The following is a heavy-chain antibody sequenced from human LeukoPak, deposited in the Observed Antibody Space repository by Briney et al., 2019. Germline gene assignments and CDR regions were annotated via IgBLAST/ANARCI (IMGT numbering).Heavy chain of an antibody. CDR3: ARAPVDLATDYFDY. CDR2: LNPSLCST. CDR1: GYTFTSYY. Sequence: ASVRVSYKASGYTFTSYYMHWVRQAPGQGVEWMEILNPSLCSTSYAQKFQGRVTMTTHTSTSTVYMELSSLRSEDTAVYYCARAPVDLATDYFDYWGQGTLVTVSS. J-gene: IGHJ4*02. V-gene: IGHV1-46*01. D-gene: IGHD5-24*01.